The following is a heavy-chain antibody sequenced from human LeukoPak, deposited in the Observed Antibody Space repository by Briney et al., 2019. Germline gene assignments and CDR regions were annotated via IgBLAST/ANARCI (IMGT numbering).Heavy chain of an antibody. CDR3: ARDLGFMTSDY. Sequence: PGGSLRLSCAASGFTFSSYSMNRVRQAPGKGLEWVSYISSSSSTIYYADSVKGRFTISRDNAKNSLYLQMNSLRAEDTAVYYCARDLGFMTSDYWGQGTLVTVSS. J-gene: IGHJ4*02. CDR2: ISSSSSTI. CDR1: GFTFSSYS. D-gene: IGHD4-11*01. V-gene: IGHV3-48*01.